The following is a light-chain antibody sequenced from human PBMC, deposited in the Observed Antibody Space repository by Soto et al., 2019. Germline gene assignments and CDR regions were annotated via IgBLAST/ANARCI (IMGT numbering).Light chain of an antibody. J-gene: IGLJ2*01. CDR3: APCDDSLDVPV. CDR1: NSNIGTNA. Sequence: QSALTQPPSASGTPGQRVTISCSGSNSNIGTNAVNWYQQLPGTAPKLLIYNNNQRPSGVPDRFSGTKSGTSASLAISGLQSEDEANYFCAPCDDSLDVPVFGGGTKVTVL. V-gene: IGLV1-44*01. CDR2: NNN.